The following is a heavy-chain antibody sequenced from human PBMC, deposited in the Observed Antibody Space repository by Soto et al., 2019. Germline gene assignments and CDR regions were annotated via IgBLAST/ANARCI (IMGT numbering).Heavy chain of an antibody. V-gene: IGHV4-4*07. CDR3: ARDLYEAQNGDTAMVTYYYFDY. J-gene: IGHJ4*02. CDR2: IYTSGST. Sequence: PLETRSFTCTVCGGSIRSYYWSWIRQPAGKGLEWIGRIYTSGSTNYSRSLKSRVTMSVDTSKTQFSLKLSSVTAADTLGYYWARDLYEAQNGDTAMVTYYYFDYWGQVAVVTVSS. D-gene: IGHD5-18*01. CDR1: GGSIRSYY.